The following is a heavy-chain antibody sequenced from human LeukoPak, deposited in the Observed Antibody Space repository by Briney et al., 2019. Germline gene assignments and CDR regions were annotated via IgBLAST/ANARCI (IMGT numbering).Heavy chain of an antibody. CDR3: AKCRGSSWSDYCDY. Sequence: GASLRLSCAVSGFSLSRYAMSWVRKAPGKGLEWVSAISDSGGSTYYADSVKGRFTISRDNSRNTLYLQMNTLRAEDMAVYYCAKCRGSSWSDYCDYWGQGTLVTVSS. CDR1: GFSLSRYA. J-gene: IGHJ4*02. D-gene: IGHD6-13*01. CDR2: ISDSGGST. V-gene: IGHV3-23*01.